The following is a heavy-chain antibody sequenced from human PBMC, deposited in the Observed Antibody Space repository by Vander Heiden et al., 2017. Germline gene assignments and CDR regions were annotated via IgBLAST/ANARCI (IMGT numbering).Heavy chain of an antibody. J-gene: IGHJ4*02. Sequence: EVQLLESGGGLVQPGGSLRLSCAASGFTFSSYAMSWVRQAPGKGLEWVSGISGSGGSTYYADSVKGRFTISRDNSKNTLYLQMNSLRAEDTAVYYCAKDQGYYDSHGHRVYWGQGTLATVSS. CDR3: AKDQGYYDSHGHRVY. D-gene: IGHD3-22*01. V-gene: IGHV3-23*01. CDR2: ISGSGGST. CDR1: GFTFSSYA.